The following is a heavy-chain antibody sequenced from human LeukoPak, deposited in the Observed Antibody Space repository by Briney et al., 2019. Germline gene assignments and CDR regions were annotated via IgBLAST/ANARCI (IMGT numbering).Heavy chain of an antibody. D-gene: IGHD4-23*01. CDR1: GGTFSSYA. V-gene: IGHV1-69*04. CDR2: IIPIFGIA. Sequence: ASVKVSCKASGGTFSSYAISWVRQAPGQGLEWMGRIIPIFGIANYAQKFQGRVTITADKSTSTAYMKLSSLRSEDTAVYYCARVSGGNLDYWGQGTLVTVSS. J-gene: IGHJ4*02. CDR3: ARVSGGNLDY.